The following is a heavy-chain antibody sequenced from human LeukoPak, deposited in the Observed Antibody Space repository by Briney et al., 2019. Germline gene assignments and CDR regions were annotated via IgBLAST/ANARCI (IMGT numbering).Heavy chain of an antibody. V-gene: IGHV4-59*01. CDR1: GGSISSYY. CDR3: ARDMTNYYDSSGYFDY. Sequence: SETLSLTCTVSGGSISSYYWSWIRQPPGKGLEWIGYIYYSGSTNYNPSLKSRVTISVDTSKNQFSLKLSSVTAADTAVYYCARDMTNYYDSSGYFDYWGQGTLVTVSS. J-gene: IGHJ4*02. D-gene: IGHD3-22*01. CDR2: IYYSGST.